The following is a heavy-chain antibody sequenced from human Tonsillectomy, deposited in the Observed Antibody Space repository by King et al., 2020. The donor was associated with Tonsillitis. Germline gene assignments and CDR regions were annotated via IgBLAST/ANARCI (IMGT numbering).Heavy chain of an antibody. V-gene: IGHV4-61*02. D-gene: IGHD2-2*01. Sequence: QLQESCPGLVKPSQTLSLTCTVSGGSVSSGSYYYTWIRQPAGKGLEWIGRIYTSGTTNYNPSLKSRVTISVYTSTNQFSLNLTSVTAADTAVYYCAREPLTRYCRSASCLDYWGQGTLVTVSS. CDR2: IYTSGTT. CDR1: GGSVSSGSYY. CDR3: AREPLTRYCRSASCLDY. J-gene: IGHJ4*02.